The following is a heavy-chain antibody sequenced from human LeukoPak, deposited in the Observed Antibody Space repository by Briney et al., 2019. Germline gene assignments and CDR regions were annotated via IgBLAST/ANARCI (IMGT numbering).Heavy chain of an antibody. CDR1: GFTFGDYA. D-gene: IGHD3-22*01. CDR3: TRVSYYDSSGYYPPFH. V-gene: IGHV3-49*03. Sequence: PGRSLRLSCTASGFTFGDYAVSWFHQAPGKGLEWVGFIRSKAYGGTTEYAASVKGRFTISRDDSKSIAYLQMNSLKTEDTAVYYCTRVSYYDSSGYYPPFHWGQGTLVTVSS. CDR2: IRSKAYGGTT. J-gene: IGHJ4*02.